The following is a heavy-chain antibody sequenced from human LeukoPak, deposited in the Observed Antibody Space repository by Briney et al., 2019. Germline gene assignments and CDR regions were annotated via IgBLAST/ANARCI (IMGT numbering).Heavy chain of an antibody. CDR2: ISYDGGNK. Sequence: GGSLRLSCAASGFTFSSYAMHWVRQAPGKGLEWVAVISYDGGNKYYADSVKGRFTISRDNSKNTLYLQMNSLRAEDTAVYYCARDRSSGLDYWGQGTLVTVSS. CDR3: ARDRSSGLDY. D-gene: IGHD3-22*01. CDR1: GFTFSSYA. V-gene: IGHV3-30*01. J-gene: IGHJ4*02.